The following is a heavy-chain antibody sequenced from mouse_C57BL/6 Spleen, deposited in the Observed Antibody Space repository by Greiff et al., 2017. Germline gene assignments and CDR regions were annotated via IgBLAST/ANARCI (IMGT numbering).Heavy chain of an antibody. J-gene: IGHJ4*01. CDR3: ARSGSSPYYYAMDY. V-gene: IGHV7-3*01. CDR2: IRNKANGYTT. D-gene: IGHD1-1*01. Sequence: EVQRVESGGGLVQPGGSLSLSCAASGFTFTDYYMSWVRQPPGKALEWLGFIRNKANGYTTEYSASVKGRFTISRDNSQSILYLQMNALRAEDSATYYCARSGSSPYYYAMDYWGQGTSVTVSS. CDR1: GFTFTDYY.